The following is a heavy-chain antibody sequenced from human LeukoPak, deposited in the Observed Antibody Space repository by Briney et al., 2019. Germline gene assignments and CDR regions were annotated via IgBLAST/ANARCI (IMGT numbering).Heavy chain of an antibody. Sequence: ASVKVSCKASGYTFTSYYMHWVRQAPGQGLEWMGIINPSGGSTSYAQKFQGRVTMTRDTSTSTVYMELSSLRSEDTAVYYCARTRGYGGDSPRAFDIWGQGTMVTVSS. CDR3: ARTRGYGGDSPRAFDI. J-gene: IGHJ3*02. D-gene: IGHD4-23*01. CDR1: GYTFTSYY. V-gene: IGHV1-46*01. CDR2: INPSGGST.